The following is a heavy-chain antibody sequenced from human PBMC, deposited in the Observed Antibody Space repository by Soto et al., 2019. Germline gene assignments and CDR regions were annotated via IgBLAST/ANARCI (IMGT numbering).Heavy chain of an antibody. CDR2: IYYSGST. Sequence: QVQLQESGPGLVKPSETLSLTCTVSGASVSSGCCYWGWIRQPPGQGLEWIGYIYYSGSTNYNPSLKSRVTMSRATSMNQFSLKLSSLTAADTAIFYCVRQYSADRSGGVCYHAFDIWGQGTMVTVSS. CDR3: VRQYSADRSGGVCYHAFDI. CDR1: GASVSSGCCY. D-gene: IGHD2-8*02. J-gene: IGHJ3*02. V-gene: IGHV4-61*01.